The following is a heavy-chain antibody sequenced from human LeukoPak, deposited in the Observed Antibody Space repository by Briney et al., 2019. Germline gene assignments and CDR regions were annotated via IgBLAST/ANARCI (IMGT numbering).Heavy chain of an antibody. CDR2: IATSSDYI. J-gene: IGHJ3*02. Sequence: GGSLRLSCAASGFTFSTYSMNWVRQAPGKGLEWVSSIATSSDYIYYAGSLKGRFTISRDNAKSSLYLHMNSLRPDDTAVYYCARGRSITILRGVAISDGFDIWGQGTKVTVS. CDR1: GFTFSTYS. V-gene: IGHV3-21*06. CDR3: ARGRSITILRGVAISDGFDI. D-gene: IGHD3-10*01.